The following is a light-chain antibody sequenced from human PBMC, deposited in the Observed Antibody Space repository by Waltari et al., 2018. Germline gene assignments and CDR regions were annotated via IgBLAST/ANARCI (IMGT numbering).Light chain of an antibody. J-gene: IGLJ3*02. Sequence: QSALTQPASVSGSPGPSIAISSTGSRSNIVGSPYVSWYQHHPGKAPRLIIYEVSNRPSGVSNRFSGSKSANTASLTISGLQAEDEAYYYCSSYTGANTLGVFGGGTKLTVL. CDR2: EVS. CDR3: SSYTGANTLGV. CDR1: RSNIVGSPY. V-gene: IGLV2-14*01.